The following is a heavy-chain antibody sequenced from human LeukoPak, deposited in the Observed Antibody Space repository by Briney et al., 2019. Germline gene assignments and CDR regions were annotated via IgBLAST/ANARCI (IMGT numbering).Heavy chain of an antibody. Sequence: GGSLRLSCAASGFTFSSYEMNWVRQAPGKGQEWASYISSGSTIYYADSVKGRFTISRDNAKNSLYLQMNSLRAEDTAVYYCAELGITMIGGVWGKGTTVTISS. D-gene: IGHD3-10*02. CDR3: AELGITMIGGV. V-gene: IGHV3-48*03. J-gene: IGHJ6*04. CDR1: GFTFSSYE. CDR2: ISSGSTI.